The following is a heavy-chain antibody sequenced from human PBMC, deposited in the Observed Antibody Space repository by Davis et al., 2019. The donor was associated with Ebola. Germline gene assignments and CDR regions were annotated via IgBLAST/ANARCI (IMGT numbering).Heavy chain of an antibody. CDR2: INHSGST. CDR1: GGSFSGYY. CDR3: ARGFRLKSVAFDI. V-gene: IGHV4-34*01. J-gene: IGHJ3*02. Sequence: MPSETLSLTCAVYGGSFSGYYWSWIRQPPGKGLEWIGEINHSGSTNYNPSLKSRVTISVDTSKNQFSLKLSSVTAADTAVYYCARGFRLKSVAFDIWGQGTMVTVSS.